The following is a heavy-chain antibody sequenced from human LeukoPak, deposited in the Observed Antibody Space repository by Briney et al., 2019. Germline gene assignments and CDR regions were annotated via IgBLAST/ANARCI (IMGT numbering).Heavy chain of an antibody. D-gene: IGHD3-10*01. CDR3: ARYVSGSPGVFNI. J-gene: IGHJ3*02. Sequence: SETLSLTCTVSGGSISSNYWSWIRQPPGKGLEWIGYIYYSGSTSYSPSLKSRVTISLDTSKNQFSLKLTSVTAVDTAVYYCARYVSGSPGVFNIGGKGKMVTVSS. CDR1: GGSISSNY. V-gene: IGHV4-59*08. CDR2: IYYSGST.